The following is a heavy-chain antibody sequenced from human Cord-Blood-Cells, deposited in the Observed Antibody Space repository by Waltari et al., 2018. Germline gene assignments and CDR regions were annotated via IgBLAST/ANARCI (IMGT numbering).Heavy chain of an antibody. D-gene: IGHD1-26*01. CDR1: GGTFSSQA. V-gene: IGHV1-69*01. J-gene: IGHJ3*02. CDR2: VSPIFGTA. CDR3: ARERMYSVSYDDFDI. Sequence: QVQLVQSGAEVKKPGSSVKVSCKASGGTFSSQAISWVRQAPGEGLEWLGAVSPIFGTANDAQECQGRVTITADESTSTAYMELSSLRSEDTAVYYCARERMYSVSYDDFDIWGQGTMVTVAS.